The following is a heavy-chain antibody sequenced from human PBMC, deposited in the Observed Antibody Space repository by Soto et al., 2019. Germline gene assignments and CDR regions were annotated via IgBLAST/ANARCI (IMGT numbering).Heavy chain of an antibody. J-gene: IGHJ4*02. CDR2: LSDSGGST. CDR1: GFTFNSHA. Sequence: EVQLLESGGGLVQPGGSLRLSCTASGFTFNSHAMTWVRQAPGKGLEWVSGLSDSGGSTYYADSVKGRFTISRDNSMNTLYLQMNTLSAEDTAVYCCARVSSSWYSGFFDLWGQGTLVTVSS. D-gene: IGHD6-13*01. CDR3: ARVSSSWYSGFFDL. V-gene: IGHV3-23*01.